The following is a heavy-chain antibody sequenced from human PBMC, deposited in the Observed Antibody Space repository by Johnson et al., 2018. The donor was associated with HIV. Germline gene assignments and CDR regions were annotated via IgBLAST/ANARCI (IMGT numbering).Heavy chain of an antibody. CDR3: ANWAYYYGSGYAFDI. J-gene: IGHJ3*02. D-gene: IGHD3-10*01. CDR2: IYSGGST. CDR1: GFTFDDYG. Sequence: VQLVESGGRVVWPGGSLRLSCVASGFTFDDYGMSWVRQAPGKGLEWVSVIYSGGSTQYADFVKGRFSISRDNSKNTLYLQMNSLRAEDTAVYYCANWAYYYGSGYAFDIWGQGTMVTVSS. V-gene: IGHV3-66*01.